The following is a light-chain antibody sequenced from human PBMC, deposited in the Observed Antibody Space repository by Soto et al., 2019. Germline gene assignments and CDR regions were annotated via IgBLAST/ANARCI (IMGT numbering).Light chain of an antibody. CDR3: SSYTSSSTLYV. Sequence: QSALTHPASVSGSPGQSITISCTGTSSDVGGYDYVSWYQQHPGKAPKLMIYEVSNRPSGVSNRFSASKSGNTASLTISGLQAEDEADYYCSSYTSSSTLYVFGPGTKVTVL. CDR1: SSDVGGYDY. CDR2: EVS. J-gene: IGLJ1*01. V-gene: IGLV2-14*01.